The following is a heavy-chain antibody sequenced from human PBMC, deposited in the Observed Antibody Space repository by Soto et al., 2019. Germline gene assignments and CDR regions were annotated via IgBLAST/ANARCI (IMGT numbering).Heavy chain of an antibody. CDR3: ARSSGYYYVDY. CDR1: GYTFTNYA. Sequence: QVQLVQSGAEVKKPGASVKVSCKASGYTFTNYAMHWVRQAPGQRLEWMGWINAANGNTKYSQKIQRXVTITRDTSASTAYMELISLRSEDTAVYYCARSSGYYYVDYWGQGTLVTVSS. D-gene: IGHD3-22*01. V-gene: IGHV1-3*01. CDR2: INAANGNT. J-gene: IGHJ4*02.